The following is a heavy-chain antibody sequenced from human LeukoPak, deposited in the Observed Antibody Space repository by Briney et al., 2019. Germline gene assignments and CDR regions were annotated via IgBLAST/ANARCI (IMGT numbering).Heavy chain of an antibody. V-gene: IGHV4-4*07. J-gene: IGHJ6*02. CDR2: IFTSGST. CDR3: ARNRLSGPYYYGMGV. CDR1: GGSINNYY. D-gene: IGHD1-26*01. Sequence: PETLSLTCTVSGGSINNYYWTWIRQPAGKGLEWLGRIFTSGSTDYNPSLTSRVTMSVDTSKNQFSLKLSSVSAADTAVYYCARNRLSGPYYYGMGVWGQGTTVIVSS.